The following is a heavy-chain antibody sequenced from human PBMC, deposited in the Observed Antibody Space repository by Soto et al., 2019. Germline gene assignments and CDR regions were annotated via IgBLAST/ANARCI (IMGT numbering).Heavy chain of an antibody. J-gene: IGHJ6*02. Sequence: SVKVSCKASGGTFRSYSISWVRQAPGQGLEWMGGIIPIFDITNYAQKFQGRVTITADESTSTAYMELSSLGSDDTAVYYCARPDEGGYSSNHHYYYALNVWDQGTTVTVSS. CDR2: IIPIFDIT. V-gene: IGHV1-69*13. CDR1: GGTFRSYS. D-gene: IGHD3-22*01. CDR3: ARPDEGGYSSNHHYYYALNV.